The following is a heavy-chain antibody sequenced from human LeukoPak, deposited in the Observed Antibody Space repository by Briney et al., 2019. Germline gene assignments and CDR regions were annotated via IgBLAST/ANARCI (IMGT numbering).Heavy chain of an antibody. CDR1: GYTFTSYG. Sequence: GASVKVSCKASGYTFTSYGISWVRQAPGRGLEWMGWISAYNGNTNYAQKLQGRVTMTTDTSTSTAYMELRSLRSDDTAVYYCARVGTRGYYDFWSGGWGQGTLVTVSS. J-gene: IGHJ4*02. D-gene: IGHD3-3*01. CDR3: ARVGTRGYYDFWSGG. V-gene: IGHV1-18*01. CDR2: ISAYNGNT.